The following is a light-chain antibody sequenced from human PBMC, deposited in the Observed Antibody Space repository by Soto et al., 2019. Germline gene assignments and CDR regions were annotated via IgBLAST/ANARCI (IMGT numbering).Light chain of an antibody. Sequence: QSVLTQPASVSGSPGQSITISCTGTSSDVGGYNYVSWYQQHPGKAPKLMIYEVSNRPSGVSNRFSGSKSGNTASLTISGLQAEDEADHYCSSYTSSSTSVVFGGVTKLTVL. CDR3: SSYTSSSTSVV. CDR1: SSDVGGYNY. J-gene: IGLJ2*01. V-gene: IGLV2-14*01. CDR2: EVS.